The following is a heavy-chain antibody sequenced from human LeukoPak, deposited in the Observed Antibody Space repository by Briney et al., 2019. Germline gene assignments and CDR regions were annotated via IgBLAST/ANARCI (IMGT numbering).Heavy chain of an antibody. D-gene: IGHD6-13*01. CDR3: AKDQEEVAAAYYMDV. Sequence: GGSLRLSCAASGFTFRTSAISWVRQSPGRGLEWVSTVGTDSDTYNADSVKGRFTISRDNSKNTVYLQMNSLRAEDAAVYYCAKDQEEVAAAYYMDVWGKGTTVTVSS. CDR2: VGTDSDT. V-gene: IGHV3-23*01. CDR1: GFTFRTSA. J-gene: IGHJ6*03.